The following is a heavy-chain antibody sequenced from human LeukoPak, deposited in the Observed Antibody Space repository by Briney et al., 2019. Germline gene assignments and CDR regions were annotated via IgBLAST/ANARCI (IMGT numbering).Heavy chain of an antibody. CDR2: IIPIFGIV. Sequence: GSSVKVSCKASGGTFSSYGISWVGQAPGQGLEGMGRIIPIFGIVNHAKKFQDRVTVTMDESTTTVYMELSSLRSEDTAVYYCARGARGYSGGFDSLLYFDCWGQGTLVTVSS. CDR1: GGTFSSYG. CDR3: ARGARGYSGGFDSLLYFDC. D-gene: IGHD5-12*01. J-gene: IGHJ4*02. V-gene: IGHV1-69*05.